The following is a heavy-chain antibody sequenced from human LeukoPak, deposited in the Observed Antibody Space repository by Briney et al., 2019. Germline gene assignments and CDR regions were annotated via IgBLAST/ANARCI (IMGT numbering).Heavy chain of an antibody. J-gene: IGHJ4*02. Sequence: KTSETLSLTCTVSGGSISSGSYYWSWIRQPAGKGLEWIGRIYTSGSTNYNPSLKSRVTISVDTSKNQFSLKLSSVTAADTAVYYCARTKRDGYNLRYFDYWGQGTLVTVSS. D-gene: IGHD5-24*01. V-gene: IGHV4-61*02. CDR2: IYTSGST. CDR3: ARTKRDGYNLRYFDY. CDR1: GGSISSGSYY.